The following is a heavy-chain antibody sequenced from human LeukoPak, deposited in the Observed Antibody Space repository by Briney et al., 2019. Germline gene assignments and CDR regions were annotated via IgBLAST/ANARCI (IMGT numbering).Heavy chain of an antibody. Sequence: GGSLRLSCAAPGFTFSSYSMNWVRQAPGKGLEWVSSISSSTYIYNADSVKGRFTTSRDNAKNSLDLQMNSLKVEDTAVYYCATPAAGPGAEYSLYWGQGTLVIVSS. J-gene: IGHJ1*01. D-gene: IGHD6-13*01. CDR3: ATPAAGPGAEYSLY. CDR2: ISSSTYI. V-gene: IGHV3-21*01. CDR1: GFTFSSYS.